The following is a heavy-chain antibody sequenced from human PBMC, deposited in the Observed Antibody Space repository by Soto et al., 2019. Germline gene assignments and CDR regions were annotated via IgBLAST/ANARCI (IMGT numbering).Heavy chain of an antibody. CDR2: ISSSSSYI. CDR1: GFTFSSYS. CDR3: ARRKIFGVASDAFDI. J-gene: IGHJ3*02. Sequence: PGGSLRLSCAASGFTFSSYSMNWVRQAPGKGLEWVSSISSSSSYIYYADSVKGRFTISRDNAKNSLYLQMNSLRAEDTAVYYCARRKIFGVASDAFDIWGQGTMVTVSS. D-gene: IGHD3-3*01. V-gene: IGHV3-21*01.